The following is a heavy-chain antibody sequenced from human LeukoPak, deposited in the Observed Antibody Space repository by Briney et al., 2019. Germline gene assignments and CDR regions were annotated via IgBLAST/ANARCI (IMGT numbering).Heavy chain of an antibody. V-gene: IGHV5-51*01. D-gene: IGHD3-10*01. CDR3: ITGGSGSFYNPFDY. J-gene: IGHJ4*02. CDR2: IYPSDSDT. CDR1: GYSFTNYW. Sequence: GESLKISCKGSGYSFTNYWIGWVRQMPGKGLEWMGIIYPSDSDTRYSPSFQGQVTISADKSISTAYLPWSSLKASDTAMYYCITGGSGSFYNPFDYWGQGTLVIVSS.